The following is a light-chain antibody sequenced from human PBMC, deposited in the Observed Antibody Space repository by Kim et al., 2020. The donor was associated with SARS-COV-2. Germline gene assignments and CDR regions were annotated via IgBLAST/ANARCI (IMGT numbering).Light chain of an antibody. CDR3: SSYIRSSSFG. Sequence: GQSITNSFTGTSSDIGTNNYVSWYQQYPGKSPKLIIYDVSKRPSGVSTRFSGSKSGNTASLTISGLQAEDEADYYCSSYIRSSSFGFGGGTQLTVL. V-gene: IGLV2-14*04. J-gene: IGLJ3*02. CDR1: SSDIGTNNY. CDR2: DVS.